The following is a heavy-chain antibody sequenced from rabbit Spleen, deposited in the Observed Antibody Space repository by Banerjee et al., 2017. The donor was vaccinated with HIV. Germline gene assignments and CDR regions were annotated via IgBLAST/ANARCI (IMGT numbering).Heavy chain of an antibody. CDR3: ARDHSSSGYWGFNW. J-gene: IGHJ4*01. Sequence: QSLEESGGDLVKPGTSLTLTCTASGFTISSSYWICWVRQAPGKGLEWIACIYSGSDITYYASWAKGRFTISETSSSPVALQMTSLTAADTATYFCARDHSSSGYWGFNWWGPGPWSPS. V-gene: IGHV1S40*01. D-gene: IGHD1-1*01. CDR1: GFTISSSYW. CDR2: IYSGSDIT.